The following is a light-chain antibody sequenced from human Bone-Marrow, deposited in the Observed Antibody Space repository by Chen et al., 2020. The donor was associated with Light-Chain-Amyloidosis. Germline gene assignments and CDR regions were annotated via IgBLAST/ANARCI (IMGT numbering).Light chain of an antibody. CDR1: SSDVGSYNL. V-gene: IGLV2-23*03. CDR2: EGS. CDR3: CSYAAISTVSWV. Sequence: QSALTQPASVSGSPGQSITISCTGTSSDVGSYNLVSWYQQHPGKAPKLLIYEGSTRPSGVSKRFAGSKSGNTASRTISGLQAEDEADYYCCSYAAISTVSWVFGGGSKLTVL. J-gene: IGLJ3*02.